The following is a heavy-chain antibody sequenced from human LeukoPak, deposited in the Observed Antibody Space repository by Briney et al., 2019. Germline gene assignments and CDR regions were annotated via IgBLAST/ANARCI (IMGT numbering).Heavy chain of an antibody. CDR1: GYTFTGYY. Sequence: ASVKVSCKASGYTFTGYYMHWVRQPPGQGLEWMGWINPNSGGTNYAQTFQGRVTMTRDTSISTAYMELSRLRSDDTGVYYCARPRPRAIGNACDMWGRETMVSV. D-gene: IGHD2/OR15-2a*01. CDR2: INPNSGGT. V-gene: IGHV1-2*02. CDR3: ARPRPRAIGNACDM. J-gene: IGHJ3*02.